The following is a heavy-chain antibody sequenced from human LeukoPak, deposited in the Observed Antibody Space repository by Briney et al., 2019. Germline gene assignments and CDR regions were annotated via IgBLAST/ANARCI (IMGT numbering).Heavy chain of an antibody. CDR1: GGSISSGDYY. V-gene: IGHV4-30-4*08. Sequence: SQTLSLTCTVSGGSISSGDYYWRWIRQPPGKGLEWIGYIYYSGSTYYNPSLKSRVTISVDTSKNQFSLKLSSVTAADTAVYYCAGRAEVRAYYFDYWGQGTLVTVSS. J-gene: IGHJ4*02. D-gene: IGHD2-2*01. CDR2: IYYSGST. CDR3: AGRAEVRAYYFDY.